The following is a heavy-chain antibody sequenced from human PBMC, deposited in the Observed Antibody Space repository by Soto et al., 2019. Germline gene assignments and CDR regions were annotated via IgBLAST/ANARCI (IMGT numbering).Heavy chain of an antibody. CDR1: GFNFSTYA. V-gene: IGHV3-64*02. D-gene: IGHD3-3*01. CDR3: ARGPYYDPIHYFDY. CDR2: ISSNGGST. J-gene: IGHJ4*02. Sequence: VGSHRHSRAASGFNFSTYAMHWGRQAPGKGLEYVSAISSNGGSTYYVDSVKGRFTISRDNSKNTLYLQMGSLRAEDMAVYYCARGPYYDPIHYFDYWGQGALVT.